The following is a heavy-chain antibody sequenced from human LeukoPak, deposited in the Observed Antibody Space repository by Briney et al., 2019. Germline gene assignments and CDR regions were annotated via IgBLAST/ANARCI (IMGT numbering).Heavy chain of an antibody. CDR1: GGSFSGYY. J-gene: IGHJ3*02. CDR2: IYYSGNT. V-gene: IGHV4-34*01. D-gene: IGHD7-27*01. Sequence: SETLSLTCAVYGGSFSGYYWSWIRQPPGKGLEWIGSIYYSGNTYYNPSLRGRVTISVDTSKNQFSLRLSSVTAADTAVYYCARFVTGDGAFDIWGQGTMVTVSS. CDR3: ARFVTGDGAFDI.